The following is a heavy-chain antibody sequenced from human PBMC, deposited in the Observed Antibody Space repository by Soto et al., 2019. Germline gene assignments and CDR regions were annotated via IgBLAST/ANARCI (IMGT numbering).Heavy chain of an antibody. V-gene: IGHV4-30-2*01. CDR3: AREILDYYDSSGTLTRYYFDY. Sequence: SETLSLTCAVSGGSISSGGYSWSWIRQPPGKGLEWIGYIYHSGSTYYKPSLKSRVTISVDTSKNQFSLKLSSVTAADTAVYYCAREILDYYDSSGTLTRYYFDYWGQGTLVTVSS. J-gene: IGHJ4*02. D-gene: IGHD3-22*01. CDR1: GGSISSGGYS. CDR2: IYHSGST.